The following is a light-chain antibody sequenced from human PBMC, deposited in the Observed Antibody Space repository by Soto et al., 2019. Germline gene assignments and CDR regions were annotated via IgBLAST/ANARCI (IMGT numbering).Light chain of an antibody. V-gene: IGKV2-24*01. J-gene: IGKJ2*01. CDR2: KTS. CDR1: QSLVHNDGHTY. CDR3: MQATQFPYT. Sequence: DIVMTQTPLSSPVTLGQPASISCRSSQSLVHNDGHTYLSWHHQRPGQPPRLLIYKTSNRFSGVPDRFTGSGAGTDFTLKISNVEAEDVGVYYCMQATQFPYTFGQATKLEIK.